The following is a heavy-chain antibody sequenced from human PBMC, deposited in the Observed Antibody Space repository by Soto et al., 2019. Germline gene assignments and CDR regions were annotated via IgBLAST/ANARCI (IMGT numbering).Heavy chain of an antibody. J-gene: IGHJ4*02. CDR2: IYYNDDR. CDR3: AHSDGGYEIIYFDF. Sequence: SGPTLVNPTQTLTLTCTFSGFSFTTAGVAVGWIRQTPGGALEWLTLIYYNDDRRFSPSLKARLTITGDTSKNQVVLSLTNVDPGDTATYFCAHSDGGYEIIYFDFWGQGIPVTVSS. V-gene: IGHV2-5*01. D-gene: IGHD5-12*01. CDR1: GFSFTTAGVA.